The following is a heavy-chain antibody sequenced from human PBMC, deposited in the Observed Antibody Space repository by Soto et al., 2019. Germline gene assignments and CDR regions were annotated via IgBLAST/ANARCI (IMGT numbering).Heavy chain of an antibody. J-gene: IGHJ4*02. CDR2: INSDGSIT. CDR3: ARSTWKNYFDY. V-gene: IGHV3-74*01. D-gene: IGHD1-1*01. CDR1: GFTFSTYW. Sequence: EVQLVESGGGLVQPGGSLRLSCAASGFTFSTYWMHWVRQAPGTGLVWVSRINSDGSITNYADSVKGRFSISRDNAKNTLYLQMNSLRDEDTAVYYCARSTWKNYFDYWGQGTLVTVSS.